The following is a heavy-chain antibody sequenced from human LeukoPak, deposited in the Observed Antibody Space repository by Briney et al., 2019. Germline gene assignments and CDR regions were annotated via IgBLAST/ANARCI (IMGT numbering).Heavy chain of an antibody. CDR1: GFTFSSYT. V-gene: IGHV3-21*01. Sequence: GGSLRLSCAASGFTFSSYTMNWVRQAPGKGLEWVSSTSSTCTYIYYADSLKGRFTISRDNAKNSLYLQMNSLRAEDTAVYYCARDTARGPLVFMDVWGKGTTVTVSS. CDR3: ARDTARGPLVFMDV. J-gene: IGHJ6*03. CDR2: TSSTCTYI. D-gene: IGHD5-18*01.